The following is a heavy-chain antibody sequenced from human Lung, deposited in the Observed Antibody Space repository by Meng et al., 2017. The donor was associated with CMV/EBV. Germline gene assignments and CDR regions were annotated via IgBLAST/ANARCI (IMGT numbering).Heavy chain of an antibody. Sequence: GESLKISCAASGFTFSNYMNWVRQAPGKGLEWVSTISTTGVNTYYADSVKGRFTISRDNSKNTLYLQMNSLRAEDTAVYYCAPSITGVAGGWGQGTRVTGAS. CDR1: GFTFSNY. V-gene: IGHV3-23*01. CDR3: APSITGVAGG. J-gene: IGHJ4*02. D-gene: IGHD2-8*02. CDR2: ISTTGVNT.